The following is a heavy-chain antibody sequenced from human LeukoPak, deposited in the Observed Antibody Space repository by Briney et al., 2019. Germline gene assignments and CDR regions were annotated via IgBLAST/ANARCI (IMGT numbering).Heavy chain of an antibody. CDR3: ARGRYSGSYYGEYFQH. CDR1: GFTFSSYS. Sequence: GGSLRLSCAASGFTFSSYSMHWVRQAPGKGLEWVSSISSSSSYIYYADSVKGRFTISRDNAKNSLYLQMNSLRAEDTAVYYCARGRYSGSYYGEYFQHWGQGTLVTVSS. D-gene: IGHD1-26*01. J-gene: IGHJ1*01. V-gene: IGHV3-21*01. CDR2: ISSSSSYI.